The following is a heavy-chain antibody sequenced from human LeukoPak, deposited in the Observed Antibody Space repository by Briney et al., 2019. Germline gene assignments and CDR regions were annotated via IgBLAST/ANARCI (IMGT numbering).Heavy chain of an antibody. J-gene: IGHJ5*02. V-gene: IGHV4-31*11. D-gene: IGHD6-6*01. CDR1: GGSFSGYY. CDR2: IYYSGST. CDR3: ARSIAARRGWFDP. Sequence: SETLSLTCAVYGGSFSGYYWSWIRQHPGKGLEWIGYIYYSGSTYYNPSLKSRVTISVDTSKNQCSLKLSSVTAADTAVYYCARSIAARRGWFDPWGQGTLVTVSS.